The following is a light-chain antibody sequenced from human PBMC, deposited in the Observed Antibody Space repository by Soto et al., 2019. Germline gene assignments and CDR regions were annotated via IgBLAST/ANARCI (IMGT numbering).Light chain of an antibody. Sequence: DIVMTQSPDSLAVSLGERATINCKSSQSVLYSSDNKNYLAWYQQKSAQPPKLLMYWASTRESGVPDRFSGSESGTDFTLTISSLQVEDVAVYYCHQYVDTPFTFGPGTKVDIK. CDR1: QSVLYSSDNKNY. J-gene: IGKJ3*01. CDR3: HQYVDTPFT. V-gene: IGKV4-1*01. CDR2: WAS.